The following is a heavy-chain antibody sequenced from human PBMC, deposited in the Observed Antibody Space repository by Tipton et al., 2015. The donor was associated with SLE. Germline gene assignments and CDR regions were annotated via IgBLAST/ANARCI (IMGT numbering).Heavy chain of an antibody. J-gene: IGHJ6*02. CDR2: IYGGTT. D-gene: IGHD3-22*01. CDR3: TGNYYDSSGYHPAYYGMDV. V-gene: IGHV3-49*04. Sequence: SLRLSCTASGFIFGDYAMTWVRQAPGKGLEWVGFIYGGTTEYAASVKGRFTISRDDSNSIAYLQMNSLQTEDTAVYYCTGNYYDSSGYHPAYYGMDVWGQGP. CDR1: GFIFGDYA.